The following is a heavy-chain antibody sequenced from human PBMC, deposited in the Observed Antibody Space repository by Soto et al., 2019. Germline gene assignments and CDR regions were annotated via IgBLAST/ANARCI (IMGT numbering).Heavy chain of an antibody. J-gene: IGHJ2*01. CDR3: ARGRNWRTSSRYDWDFDL. V-gene: IGHV3-48*03. D-gene: IGHD6-13*01. CDR1: GFTFSSYE. Sequence: EVQLVESGGGLVQPGGSLRLSCAASGFTFSSYEMNWVRQAPGKGLEWVSYISNGGSPIYYADSVKGRFTISRDNAKNSLYLEVNSLRAEDTAVYYCARGRNWRTSSRYDWDFDLWGRGTLVTVSS. CDR2: ISNGGSPI.